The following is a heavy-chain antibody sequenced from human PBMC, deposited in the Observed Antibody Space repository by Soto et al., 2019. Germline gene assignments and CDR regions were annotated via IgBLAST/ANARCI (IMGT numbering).Heavy chain of an antibody. D-gene: IGHD6-13*01. CDR2: ISSDGSNK. V-gene: IGHV3-30*18. CDR3: AKVGSSWFEGAFDI. CDR1: GFIFSRYD. Sequence: QVQLVESGGGVVQPGRSLRLSCAASGFIFSRYDMHWLRQAPGKGLEWLTLISSDGSNKYYADSVKGRFTISRDNSKNTLYLQMSSLRAEDAAMYYCAKVGSSWFEGAFDIWGQGTMVTVSS. J-gene: IGHJ3*02.